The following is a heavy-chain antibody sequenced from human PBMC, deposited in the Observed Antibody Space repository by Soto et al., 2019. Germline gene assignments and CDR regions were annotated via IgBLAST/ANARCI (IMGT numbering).Heavy chain of an antibody. D-gene: IGHD6-19*01. CDR2: ISSSSSYI. CDR3: ARASSGWYYFDY. J-gene: IGHJ4*02. V-gene: IGHV3-21*01. Sequence: EVQLVESGGGLVKPGGSLRLSCAASGFTFSSYSMNWVRQAPGKGLEWVSSISSSSSYIYYADSVKGRFTISRDNAKNSLYLQMNSLRAEDTAVYYCARASSGWYYFDYWGQGTLVTVSS. CDR1: GFTFSSYS.